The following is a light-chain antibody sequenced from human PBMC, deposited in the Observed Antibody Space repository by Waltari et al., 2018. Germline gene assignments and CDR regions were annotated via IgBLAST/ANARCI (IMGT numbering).Light chain of an antibody. CDR2: RVS. J-gene: IGKJ2*03. CDR3: MQALQTPYS. Sequence: DIVMTQTPLSLPVTPGEPASISCRSSQSLLHSNGNTYLYWYLQKPGQPPRLLIYRVSNRFSGVPDRFSGSGSGTDFTLKISRVDAWDVEVYYCMQALQTPYSFGQGTKVEIK. V-gene: IGKV2-29*02. CDR1: QSLLHSNGNTY.